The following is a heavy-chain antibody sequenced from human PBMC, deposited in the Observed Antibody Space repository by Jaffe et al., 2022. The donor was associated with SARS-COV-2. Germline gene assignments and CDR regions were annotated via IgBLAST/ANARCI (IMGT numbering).Heavy chain of an antibody. J-gene: IGHJ4*02. CDR2: ISWNSGSI. CDR3: AKGGGPMIAAAGLGYVY. Sequence: EVQLVESGGGLVQPGRSLRLSCAASGFTFDDYAMHWVRQAPGKGLEWVSGISWNSGSIGYADSVKGRFTISRDNAKNSLYLQMNSLRAEDTALYYCAKGGGPMIAAAGLGYVYWGQGTLVTVSS. CDR1: GFTFDDYA. V-gene: IGHV3-9*01. D-gene: IGHD6-13*01.